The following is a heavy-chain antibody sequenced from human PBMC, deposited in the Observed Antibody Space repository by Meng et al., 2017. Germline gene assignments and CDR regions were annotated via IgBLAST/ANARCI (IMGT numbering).Heavy chain of an antibody. Sequence: GESLKISCVASGFTVSSNYMSWVRQAPGKGLEWVSVIYSGGSTYYADSVKGRFTISRDNSKNTLYLQMNSLRAEDTAVYYCARGGSSGYYPSPRYWGQGNRVTGYS. V-gene: IGHV3-53*01. D-gene: IGHD3-22*01. CDR1: GFTVSSNY. CDR2: IYSGGST. CDR3: ARGGSSGYYPSPRY. J-gene: IGHJ4*02.